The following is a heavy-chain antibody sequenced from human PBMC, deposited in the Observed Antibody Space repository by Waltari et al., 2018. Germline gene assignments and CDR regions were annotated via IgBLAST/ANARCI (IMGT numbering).Heavy chain of an antibody. CDR2: IYYSGST. D-gene: IGHD3-10*01. Sequence: QLQLQESGPGLVKPSETLSLTCTVSGGSISSSSYYWGWIRQPPGKGLEWIGSIYYSGSTYYNPSLKSRVTISVDTSKNQFSLKLSSVTAADTAVYYCARGSSLLWFRDWGQGTLVTVSS. V-gene: IGHV4-39*07. CDR3: ARGSSLLWFRD. CDR1: GGSISSSSYY. J-gene: IGHJ4*02.